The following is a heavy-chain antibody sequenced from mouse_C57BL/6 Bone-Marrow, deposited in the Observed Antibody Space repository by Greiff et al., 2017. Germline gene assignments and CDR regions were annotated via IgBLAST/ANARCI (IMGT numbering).Heavy chain of an antibody. V-gene: IGHV1-69*01. CDR2: IDPSDSYT. Sequence: QVQLQQPGAELVMPGASVKLSCKASGYTFTSYWMHWVKQRPGQGLEWIGEIDPSDSYTNYNQKFKGKSTLTVDKSSSTAYMQLSSLTSEDSAVYYCAREVETPFAYWGQGTLVTVSA. D-gene: IGHD1-1*02. CDR1: GYTFTSYW. J-gene: IGHJ3*01. CDR3: AREVETPFAY.